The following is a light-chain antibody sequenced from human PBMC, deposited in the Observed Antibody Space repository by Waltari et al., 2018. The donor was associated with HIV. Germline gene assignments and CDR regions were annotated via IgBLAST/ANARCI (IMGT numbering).Light chain of an antibody. V-gene: IGKV3-20*01. J-gene: IGKJ2*01. Sequence: EIVLTQSPGTLSFSPGERATLSCRASQGVSGNYLAWFQHKAGQAPTLLIYRASSRATGIPDRFSGSGSGTDFTLTISRLEPEYFALYYCQQYADSYTFGRGTKLEI. CDR1: QGVSGNY. CDR2: RAS. CDR3: QQYADSYT.